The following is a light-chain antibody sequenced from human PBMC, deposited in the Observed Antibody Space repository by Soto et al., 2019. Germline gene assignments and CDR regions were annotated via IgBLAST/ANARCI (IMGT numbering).Light chain of an antibody. J-gene: IGKJ1*01. CDR3: LQDHKSPLT. CDR1: QSVRSN. CDR2: GAS. Sequence: ETVMTQSPAPLPVSPGGRATLSCRASQSVRSNLAWYQQKPGQAPRLLIYGASTRATGVPDRFSGSGSGTDFTLTITSLQPEDSATYYCLQDHKSPLTFGQGTKADNK. V-gene: IGKV3-15*01.